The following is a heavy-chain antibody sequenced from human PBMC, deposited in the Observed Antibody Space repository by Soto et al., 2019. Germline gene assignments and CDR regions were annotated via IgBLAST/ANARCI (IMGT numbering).Heavy chain of an antibody. J-gene: IGHJ3*02. CDR3: ASVLLLVPPSDAFDI. CDR1: GFTVSSSY. D-gene: IGHD2-15*01. Sequence: EVQLVESGGDLVQPGGSLRLSCVASGFTVSSSYMSWVRQAPGKGLECVSVIYAGGSTHNADSVKGRFSISRDNSKNTLYLQMTSLRAEDTAVYYCASVLLLVPPSDAFDIWGQGTMVSVSS. V-gene: IGHV3-66*01. CDR2: IYAGGST.